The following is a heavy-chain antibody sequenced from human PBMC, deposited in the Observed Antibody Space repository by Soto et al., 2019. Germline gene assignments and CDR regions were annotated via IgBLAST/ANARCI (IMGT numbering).Heavy chain of an antibody. D-gene: IGHD2-21*02. CDR2: ISGSGGST. CDR1: GFTFSSYA. CDR3: AKSRGLLPLSFDY. V-gene: IGHV3-23*01. Sequence: PGGSLRLSCAASGFTFSSYAMSWVRQAPGKGLEWVSAISGSGGSTYYADSVKGRFTISRDNPKNTLYLQMNSLRAEDTAVYYCAKSRGLLPLSFDYWGQGTLVTVSS. J-gene: IGHJ4*02.